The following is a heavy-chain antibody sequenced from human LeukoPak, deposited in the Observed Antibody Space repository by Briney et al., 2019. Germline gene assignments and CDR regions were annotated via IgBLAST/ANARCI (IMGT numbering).Heavy chain of an antibody. D-gene: IGHD3-22*01. CDR3: ARLRTYYDCGGPRPDVFDI. CDR1: GGSPSSTSYY. V-gene: IGHV4-39*01. J-gene: IGHJ3*02. Sequence: SETPSLNCTDPGGSPSSTSYYAGSIRQPPGNGMEWIGTIYHSGSPYDNPSLKSRATISEDTPKNQFSLKLTAVTAADTPVNSCARLRTYYDCGGPRPDVFDIWGKGTMVTVSS. CDR2: IYHSGSP.